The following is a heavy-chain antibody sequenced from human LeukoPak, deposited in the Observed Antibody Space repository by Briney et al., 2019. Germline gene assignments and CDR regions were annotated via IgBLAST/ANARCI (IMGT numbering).Heavy chain of an antibody. Sequence: SETLSLTCTVSGGSISSSTYYWGWIRQPPGKGPEWIGSIYYSGSTYYNPSLTSRVTISVENSKNQFSLKLSSVSAADTAVYYCARYRGILGAIAFPNWGQGTLVTASS. V-gene: IGHV4-39*01. CDR2: IYYSGST. CDR1: GGSISSSTYY. J-gene: IGHJ4*02. CDR3: ARYRGILGAIAFPN. D-gene: IGHD1-26*01.